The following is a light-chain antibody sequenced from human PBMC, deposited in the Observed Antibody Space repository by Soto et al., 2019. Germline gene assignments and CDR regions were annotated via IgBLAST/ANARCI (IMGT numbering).Light chain of an antibody. V-gene: IGKV3-11*01. J-gene: IGKJ4*01. CDR1: QSVGYH. Sequence: EIVLTQSPATLSLSPGERATLSCRASQSVGYHLAWYQQKPGQAPRLLIYDASNRATGIPARFSGSGSGTDFTLAISSLEPEDFAVYYCQQRSNSPPVTFGGGTKVEIK. CDR3: QQRSNSPPVT. CDR2: DAS.